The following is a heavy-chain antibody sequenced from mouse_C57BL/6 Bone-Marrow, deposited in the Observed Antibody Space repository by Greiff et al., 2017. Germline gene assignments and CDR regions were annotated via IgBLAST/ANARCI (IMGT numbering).Heavy chain of an antibody. CDR3: ARSPNYYGSSYVDY. CDR2: INPYNGGT. D-gene: IGHD1-1*01. Sequence: VQLQQSGPVLVKPGASVKMSCKASGYTFTDYYMNWVKQSHGKSLEWIGVINPYNGGTSYNQKFKGKATLTVDKSSSTAYMELNSLTSEDSAVYYCARSPNYYGSSYVDYWGQGTTRTVSS. V-gene: IGHV1-19*01. J-gene: IGHJ2*01. CDR1: GYTFTDYY.